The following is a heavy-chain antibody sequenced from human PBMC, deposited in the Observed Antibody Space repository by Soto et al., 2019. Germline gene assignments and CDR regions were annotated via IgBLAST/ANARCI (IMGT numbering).Heavy chain of an antibody. V-gene: IGHV4-34*01. CDR2: INHSGST. D-gene: IGHD4-17*01. J-gene: IGHJ5*02. CDR1: GGSFSGYY. CDR3: ARGAITLTTGKPKRDNWFDP. Sequence: PSETLSLTCAVYGGSFSGYYWSWNRQPPGKGLEWIGEINHSGSTNYNPSLKSRVTISVDTSKNQFSLKLSSVTAADTAVYYCARGAITLTTGKPKRDNWFDPWGQGTLVTVSS.